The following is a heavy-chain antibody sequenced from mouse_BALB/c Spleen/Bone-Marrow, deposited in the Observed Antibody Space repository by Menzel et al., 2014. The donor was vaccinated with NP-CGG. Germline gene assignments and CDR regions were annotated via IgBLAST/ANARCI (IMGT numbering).Heavy chain of an antibody. D-gene: IGHD2-10*02. V-gene: IGHV5-6-5*01. CDR1: GFTFSSYA. Sequence: EVKVEESGGGLVKPGGSLKLSCAASGFTFSSYAMSWVRQTPEKRLEWVASISSGGSTYYPDSVKGRFTISRDNARNILYLQMSSLRSEDTAMYYCAREEYGQKVYAMDYWGQGTSVTVSS. CDR3: AREEYGQKVYAMDY. CDR2: ISSGGST. J-gene: IGHJ4*01.